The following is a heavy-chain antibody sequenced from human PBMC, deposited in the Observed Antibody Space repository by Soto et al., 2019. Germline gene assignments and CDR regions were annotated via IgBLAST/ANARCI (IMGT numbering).Heavy chain of an antibody. Sequence: SETLSLTCTVSGGSISSGDYYWSWIRQPPGKGLEWIGYIYYSGSTYYNPSLKSRVTISVDTSKNQFSLKLSSVTAADTAVYYCARGSVVGAANTDMYAWGQENTVPISS. V-gene: IGHV4-30-4*01. D-gene: IGHD3-22*01. CDR1: GGSISSGDYY. J-gene: IGHJ6*02. CDR3: ARGSVVGAANTDMYA. CDR2: IYYSGST.